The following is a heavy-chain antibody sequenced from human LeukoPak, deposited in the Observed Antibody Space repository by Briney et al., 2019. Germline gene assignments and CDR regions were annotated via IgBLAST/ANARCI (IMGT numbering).Heavy chain of an antibody. D-gene: IGHD6-13*01. J-gene: IGHJ4*02. CDR2: IPYDGSNK. CDR1: GFTFSSYA. Sequence: GGSLRLSCAASGFTFSSYAMHWVRQAPGKGLEWVAVIPYDGSNKYYADSVKGRFTISRDNAKNSLYLQMNSLRAEDTAVYYCARDALAAAGNWGQGTLVTVSS. CDR3: ARDALAAAGN. V-gene: IGHV3-30*07.